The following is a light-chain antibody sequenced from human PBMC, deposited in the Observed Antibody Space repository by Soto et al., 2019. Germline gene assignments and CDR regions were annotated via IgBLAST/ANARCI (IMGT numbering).Light chain of an antibody. CDR1: SSDVGRYNY. V-gene: IGLV2-14*01. J-gene: IGLJ1*01. Sequence: QSALTQPASVSGSPGQSITISCTGTSSDVGRYNYVSWYQQHPDKAPKLMIYDVSNRPSGVSNRFSGSKSGNTASLTISGLQAEDEADYYCSSYTSSSTYVVGAGTKVTVL. CDR3: SSYTSSSTYV. CDR2: DVS.